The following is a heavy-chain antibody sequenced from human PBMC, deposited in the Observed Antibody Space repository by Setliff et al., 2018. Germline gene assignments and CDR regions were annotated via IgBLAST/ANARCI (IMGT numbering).Heavy chain of an antibody. CDR3: SRLVRYCTRTSCQRLSGGEF. CDR2: INNYSFKT. J-gene: IGHJ4*02. V-gene: IGHV1-18*01. D-gene: IGHD2-8*01. Sequence: AASVKVSCKTSGYTFTNYGITWVRQAPGQGLEWMGWINNYSFKTNYPQKFLGGVTVTTDTSTGTAYMELGSLTSDDTAVYYCSRLVRYCTRTSCQRLSGGEFWGQGTLVTVSS. CDR1: GYTFTNYG.